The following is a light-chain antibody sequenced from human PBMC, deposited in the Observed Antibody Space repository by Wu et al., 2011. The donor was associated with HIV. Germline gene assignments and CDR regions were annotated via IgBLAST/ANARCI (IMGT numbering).Light chain of an antibody. V-gene: IGKV3-11*01. CDR1: QSVSTF. CDR2: DAT. CDR3: QQRFTWPLT. J-gene: IGKJ5*01. Sequence: SLSPGERATLSCRANQSVSTFFAWYQQTPGQAPRLLIFDATYRATGIPARFSGSGSGTDFTLTISSVQPEDFAVYYCQQRFTWPLTFGQGTRLEIK.